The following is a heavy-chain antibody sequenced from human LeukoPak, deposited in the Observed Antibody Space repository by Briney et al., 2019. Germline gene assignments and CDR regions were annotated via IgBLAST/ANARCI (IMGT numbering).Heavy chain of an antibody. Sequence: AGGSLRLSGAASGFTFSSYGMHWVRQAPGKGLEWVAVIWYDGSNKYYADSVKGRFTISRDNSKNTLYLQMNSLRVEDTAVYYCAREGLAVAAYFDYWGQGTLVTVSS. CDR3: AREGLAVAAYFDY. J-gene: IGHJ4*02. CDR1: GFTFSSYG. D-gene: IGHD6-19*01. CDR2: IWYDGSNK. V-gene: IGHV3-33*01.